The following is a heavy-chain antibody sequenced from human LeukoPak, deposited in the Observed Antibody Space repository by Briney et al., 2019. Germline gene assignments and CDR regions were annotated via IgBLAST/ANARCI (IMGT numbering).Heavy chain of an antibody. CDR2: ISAYNGNT. V-gene: IGHV1-18*01. D-gene: IGHD3-10*01. Sequence: ASVSVSCKASGYTFTSYGISWVRQAPGQGLEWMGWISAYNGNTNYAQKLQGRVTMTTDTSTSTAYMELGSLRSDDTAVYYCARGGSGSYYNRVSLHYYYHYMDVWGKGTSVTISS. CDR3: ARGGSGSYYNRVSLHYYYHYMDV. J-gene: IGHJ6*03. CDR1: GYTFTSYG.